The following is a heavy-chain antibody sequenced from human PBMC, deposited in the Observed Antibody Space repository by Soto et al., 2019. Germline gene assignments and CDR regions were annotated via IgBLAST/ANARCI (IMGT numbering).Heavy chain of an antibody. J-gene: IGHJ5*02. D-gene: IGHD3-22*01. Sequence: ASVKVSCKASGGTFSSYAISWVRQAPGQGLEWMGGIIPIFGTANYAQKFQGRVTITADESTSTAYMELSSLRSEDTAVYYCARSLRRAEVRYYYDSSGYPHQYNWFDPWGQRTLVTVSS. CDR1: GGTFSSYA. CDR2: IIPIFGTA. CDR3: ARSLRRAEVRYYYDSSGYPHQYNWFDP. V-gene: IGHV1-69*13.